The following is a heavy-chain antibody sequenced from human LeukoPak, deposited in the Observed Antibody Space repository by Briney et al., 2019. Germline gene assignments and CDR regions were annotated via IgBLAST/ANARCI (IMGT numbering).Heavy chain of an antibody. CDR1: GGSFSDYY. J-gene: IGHJ4*02. Sequence: SETLSLTCTVSGGSFSDYYWSVIRQPPGKGLEWIGYIYHNGNSDFNPSLKSRVTISVDTSKNQFSLRMSSVTAADTAVYFCAGQAYSSGWLDNWGPGTLVTVSS. V-gene: IGHV4-59*01. CDR2: IYHNGNS. CDR3: AGQAYSSGWLDN. D-gene: IGHD6-19*01.